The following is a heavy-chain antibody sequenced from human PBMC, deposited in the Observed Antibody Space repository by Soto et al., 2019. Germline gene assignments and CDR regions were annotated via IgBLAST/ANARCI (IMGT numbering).Heavy chain of an antibody. Sequence: GGSLRLSCTASGFTFSDYAMSWVRQAPGKGLEWVSAISGSGGSTYYADSVKGRFTISRDNSKNTLYLQMNSLRAEDTAVYYCAKLTHDVRYFNDAFDIWGQGTMVTVSS. CDR1: GFTFSDYA. J-gene: IGHJ3*02. CDR2: ISGSGGST. CDR3: AKLTHDVRYFNDAFDI. D-gene: IGHD1-26*01. V-gene: IGHV3-23*01.